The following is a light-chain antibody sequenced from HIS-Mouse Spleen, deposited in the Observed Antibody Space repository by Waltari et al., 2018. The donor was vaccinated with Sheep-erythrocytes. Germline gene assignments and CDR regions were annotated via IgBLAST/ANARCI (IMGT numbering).Light chain of an antibody. V-gene: IGKV4-1*01. J-gene: IGKJ4*01. Sequence: IVMTQSPDSLAVSLGERATINCKSSQSVLYSSNNKNYLAWYQQKPGQPTKLLSSWASTRESGVPDRFSGSGSGTDFTLTISSLQAEDVAVYYCQQYYSTLTFGGGTKVEIK. CDR2: WAS. CDR3: QQYYSTLT. CDR1: QSVLYSSNNKNY.